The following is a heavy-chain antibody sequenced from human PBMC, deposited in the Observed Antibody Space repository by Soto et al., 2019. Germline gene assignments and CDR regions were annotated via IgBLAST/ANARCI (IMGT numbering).Heavy chain of an antibody. V-gene: IGHV4-59*01. Sequence: SETLSLTCAVSGGSIKYYYWSWIRQTPGKGLEWIGYIYYTGNTKYNPSLKSRVAMSVDTSENQFSLNLSSVTAADTAVYYCARGVGSGSYYNQCNWFDPWGQGTLVTVSS. CDR3: ARGVGSGSYYNQCNWFDP. D-gene: IGHD3-10*01. CDR1: GGSIKYYY. CDR2: IYYTGNT. J-gene: IGHJ5*02.